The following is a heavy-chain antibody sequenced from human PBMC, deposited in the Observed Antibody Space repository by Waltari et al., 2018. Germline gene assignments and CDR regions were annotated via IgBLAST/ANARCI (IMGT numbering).Heavy chain of an antibody. J-gene: IGHJ3*02. V-gene: IGHV4-38-2*01. Sequence: QVQLQESGPGLGKPSETLSLTCAVSGYSISSGYYRGWTLQPPGKGLEWIGSIYHSGSTYYNPSLKSRVTISVDTSKNQFSLKLSSATAADTAVYYCARPCSGGSCWGDAFDIWGQGTMVTVSS. CDR3: ARPCSGGSCWGDAFDI. CDR2: IYHSGST. CDR1: GYSISSGYY. D-gene: IGHD2-15*01.